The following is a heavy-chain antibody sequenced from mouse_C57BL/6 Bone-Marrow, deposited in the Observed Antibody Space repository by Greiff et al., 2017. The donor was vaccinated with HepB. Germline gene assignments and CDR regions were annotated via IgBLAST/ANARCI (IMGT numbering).Heavy chain of an antibody. CDR1: GYTFTDYN. CDR3: ASSEVLRSLYWYFDV. Sequence: EVKLMESGPELVKPGASVKMSCKASGYTFTDYNMHWVKQSHGKSLEWIGSINPNNGGTSYNQKFKGKATLTVNKSSSTAYMELRSLTSEDSAVYYCASSEVLRSLYWYFDVWGTGTTVTVSS. J-gene: IGHJ1*03. V-gene: IGHV1-22*01. CDR2: INPNNGGT. D-gene: IGHD1-1*01.